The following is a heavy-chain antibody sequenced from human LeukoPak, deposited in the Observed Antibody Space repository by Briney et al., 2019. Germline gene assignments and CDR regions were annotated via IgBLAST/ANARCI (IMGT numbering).Heavy chain of an antibody. D-gene: IGHD2-21*02. J-gene: IGHJ4*02. V-gene: IGHV4-34*01. CDR1: GGSFSGYY. CDR3: ARGGVGTLLFDY. CDR2: INHSGST. Sequence: SETLSLTCAVYGGSFSGYYWSWIRQPPGKGLEWIGEINHSGSTNYNPSPKSRVTISVDTSKNQFSLKLSSVTAADTAVYYCARGGVGTLLFDYWGQGTLVTVSS.